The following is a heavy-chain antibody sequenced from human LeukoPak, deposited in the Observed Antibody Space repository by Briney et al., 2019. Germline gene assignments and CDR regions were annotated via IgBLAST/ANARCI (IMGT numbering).Heavy chain of an antibody. CDR1: GFTVSSNY. CDR3: ARGDLLTAIRY. V-gene: IGHV3-66*01. D-gene: IGHD5-18*01. J-gene: IGHJ4*02. CDR2: IYSGGST. Sequence: PGGSLRLSCAASGFTVSSNYMSWVRQAPGKGLEWVSVIYSGGSTYYADSVKGRFTISRDNSKNTLYLQMNSLRAEDTAVYYCARGDLLTAIRYWGQGTLVTVSS.